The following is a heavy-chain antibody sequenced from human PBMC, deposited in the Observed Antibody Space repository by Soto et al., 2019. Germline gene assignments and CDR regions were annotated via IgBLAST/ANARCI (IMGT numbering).Heavy chain of an antibody. D-gene: IGHD1-26*01. Sequence: EVQLVQSGGGLVQPGGSLRLSCAASGFTFGRDWMSWVRQAPGKGLEWVANIKQDGSERYYVGSVEGSFTISRDNATNSMYLQMSSLSAEDSAVYNCATLRSTKRRGLWEDHKYDYYGMDVWGRGTTVIVSS. J-gene: IGHJ6*02. CDR1: GFTFGRDW. CDR3: ATLRSTKRRGLWEDHKYDYYGMDV. V-gene: IGHV3-7*05. CDR2: IKQDGSER.